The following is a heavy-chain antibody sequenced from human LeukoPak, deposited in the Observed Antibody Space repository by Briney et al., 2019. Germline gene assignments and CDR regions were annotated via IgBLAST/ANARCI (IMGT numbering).Heavy chain of an antibody. D-gene: IGHD3-10*01. CDR1: GYTFTSYD. Sequence: ASVKVSCKASGYTFTSYDINWVRQATGQGLEWMGWMNPNSGKTGYAQKFQGRVTITRNTSISTAYMELSSLRSEDTAVYYCARGAAPRGYYYYMDVWGKGTTVTVSS. V-gene: IGHV1-8*03. CDR3: ARGAAPRGYYYYMDV. CDR2: MNPNSGKT. J-gene: IGHJ6*03.